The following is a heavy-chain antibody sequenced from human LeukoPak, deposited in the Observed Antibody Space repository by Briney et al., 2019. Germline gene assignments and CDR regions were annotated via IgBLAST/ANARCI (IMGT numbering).Heavy chain of an antibody. CDR3: AKADNDYYDSSGYYPSAFDI. V-gene: IGHV3-30*18. CDR1: GFTFSSYG. CDR2: ISYDGSNK. J-gene: IGHJ3*02. D-gene: IGHD3-22*01. Sequence: GGSLRLSCAASGFTFSSYGMHWVRQAPGKGLEWVAVISYDGSNKYYADSVKGRFTISRDNSKNTLYLQMNSLRAEDTAVYYCAKADNDYYDSSGYYPSAFDIWGQGTMVTVSS.